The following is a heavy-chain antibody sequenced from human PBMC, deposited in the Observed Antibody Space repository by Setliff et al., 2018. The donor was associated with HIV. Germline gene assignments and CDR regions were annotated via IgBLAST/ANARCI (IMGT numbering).Heavy chain of an antibody. J-gene: IGHJ4*02. Sequence: PSETLSLTCSVSGGSINSRYWSWIRQPPGKGLEWIGTFYYNGNTNYSPSLKNRVTISKDTSKEQVSLKLRSVTAADTAVYYCARGIDNFWSGYVNWGQGTQVTVSS. V-gene: IGHV4-59*11. CDR2: FYYNGNT. CDR1: GGSINSRY. CDR3: ARGIDNFWSGYVN. D-gene: IGHD3-3*01.